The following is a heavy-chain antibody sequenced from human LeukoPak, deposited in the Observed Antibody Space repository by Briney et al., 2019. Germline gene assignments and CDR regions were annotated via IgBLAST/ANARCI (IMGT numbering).Heavy chain of an antibody. J-gene: IGHJ4*02. CDR1: GGTFSSYA. D-gene: IGHD3-3*01. Sequence: SVKVSCKASGGTFSSYAISWVRQAPGQGLEWTGRIIPILGIANYAQKFQGRVTMTRDTSTSTVYMELSSLRSEDTAVYYCASGEAYYDFWSGYKAFDYWGQGTLVTVSS. V-gene: IGHV1-69*04. CDR3: ASGEAYYDFWSGYKAFDY. CDR2: IIPILGIA.